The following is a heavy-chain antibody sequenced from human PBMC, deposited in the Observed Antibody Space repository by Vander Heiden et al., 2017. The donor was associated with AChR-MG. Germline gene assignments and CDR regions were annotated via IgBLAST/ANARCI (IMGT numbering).Heavy chain of an antibody. D-gene: IGHD6-19*01. Sequence: QVQLVPSGAEVKKPGASVKVSCKASGYPFTSYDINWVRQATGQGLEWMGWMNPNSGNTGYAQKFQGRVTMTRNTSISTAYMELSSLRSEDTAVYYCARERRSSGWYYYYGMDVWGQGTTVTVSS. CDR3: ARERRSSGWYYYYGMDV. CDR1: GYPFTSYD. CDR2: MNPNSGNT. J-gene: IGHJ6*02. V-gene: IGHV1-8*01.